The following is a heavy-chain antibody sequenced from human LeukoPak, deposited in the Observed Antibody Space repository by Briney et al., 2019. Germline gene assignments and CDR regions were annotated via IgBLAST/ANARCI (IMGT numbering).Heavy chain of an antibody. Sequence: SETLSLTCTVSGGSISSSSYYWGWIRQPPGKGLEWIGSIYYSGSTYYNPSLKSRVTISVDTSKNQFSLKLSSVTAADTAVYYCARALYSSSWYEHWGQGTLVTVSS. J-gene: IGHJ5*02. CDR2: IYYSGST. CDR3: ARALYSSSWYEH. V-gene: IGHV4-39*07. CDR1: GGSISSSSYY. D-gene: IGHD6-13*01.